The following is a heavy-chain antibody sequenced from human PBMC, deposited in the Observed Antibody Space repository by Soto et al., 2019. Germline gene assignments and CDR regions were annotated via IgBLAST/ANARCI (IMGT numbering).Heavy chain of an antibody. CDR1: GDSISSNSAA. V-gene: IGHV6-1*01. CDR2: TYYRSRWYH. J-gene: IGHJ4*02. CDR3: ASYRYDY. Sequence: QTLSLTCAISGDSISSNSAAWNWIRQSPSRGFEWLGRTYYRSRWYHDYAVSVKSRIIINPDTSKNQVSLQLNSVTPDDTAVYYCASYRYDYWGQGTVVTVSS. D-gene: IGHD4-4*01.